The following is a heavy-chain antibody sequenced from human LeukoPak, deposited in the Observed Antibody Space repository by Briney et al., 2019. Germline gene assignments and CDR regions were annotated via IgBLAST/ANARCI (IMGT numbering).Heavy chain of an antibody. CDR2: TYTGGST. Sequence: SETLSLTCAVYGGSFSGYYWSWIRQPAGKGLEWIGHTYTGGSTNYNPSLKSRVTISVDTSKNQFSLKLSSVTAADTAVYYCAREPTRNTIFGGGRNWFDPWGQGTLVTVSS. D-gene: IGHD3-3*01. CDR3: AREPTRNTIFGGGRNWFDP. CDR1: GGSFSGYY. J-gene: IGHJ5*02. V-gene: IGHV4-4*07.